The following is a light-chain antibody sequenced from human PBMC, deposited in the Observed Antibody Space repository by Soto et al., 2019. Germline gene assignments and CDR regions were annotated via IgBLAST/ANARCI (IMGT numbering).Light chain of an antibody. CDR1: PVISTF. CDR3: QQLNTLPFT. Sequence: DIQLTQSPSLLSASVGDRVTITCRASPVISTFLAWYQQKPGKAPKLMIYEASNLQSGVPSSFSGRGSGTGFTLTISGLPPEDFATYHCQQLNTLPFTFGQGTRLEIK. J-gene: IGKJ5*01. V-gene: IGKV1-9*01. CDR2: EAS.